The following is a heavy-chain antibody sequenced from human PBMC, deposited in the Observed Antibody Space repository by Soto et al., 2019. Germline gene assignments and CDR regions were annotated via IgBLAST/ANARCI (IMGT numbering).Heavy chain of an antibody. V-gene: IGHV4-34*01. J-gene: IGHJ4*02. CDR2: INHSGST. CDR1: GGSFSGYY. CDR3: ASSGWYRGY. Sequence: QVQLQQWGAGLLKPSETLSLTCAVYGGSFSGYYWSWIRQSPGKGLEWIGEINHSGSTNYNPSLKSRVTIAVDTSKNQFSLKLSSVTAADTAVYYCASSGWYRGYWGQGTLGTVSS. D-gene: IGHD6-19*01.